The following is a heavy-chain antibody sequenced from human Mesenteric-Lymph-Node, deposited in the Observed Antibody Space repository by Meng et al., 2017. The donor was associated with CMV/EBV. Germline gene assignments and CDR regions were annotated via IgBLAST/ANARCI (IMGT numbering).Heavy chain of an antibody. CDR3: ARDTLDIVVVPAAINYYYGMDV. J-gene: IGHJ6*02. CDR2: IYYSGST. V-gene: IGHV4-39*07. D-gene: IGHD2-2*03. CDR1: GGSISSSSYY. Sequence: SETLSLTCTVSGGSISSSSYYWGWIRQPPGKGLEWIGSIYYSGSTYYNPSLTSRVTISVDTSKNQFSLKLSSVTAADTAVYYCARDTLDIVVVPAAINYYYGMDVWGQGTTVTVSS.